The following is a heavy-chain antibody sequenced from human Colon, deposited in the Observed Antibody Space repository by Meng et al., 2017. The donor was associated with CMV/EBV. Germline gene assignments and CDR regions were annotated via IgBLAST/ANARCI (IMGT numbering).Heavy chain of an antibody. D-gene: IGHD2/OR15-2a*01. CDR1: GFTFNQYA. J-gene: IGHJ4*02. CDR2: VSPDGVTK. V-gene: IGHV3-30-3*01. CDR3: AAEYRLLNTPYFEY. Sequence: SGFTFNQYAIPWVRRAPGKGLEWVALVSPDGVTKQYADSVQGRLTISRDNSQNTVVLQMDSLRGEDTAVYYCAAEYRLLNTPYFEYWGQGTVVTVSS.